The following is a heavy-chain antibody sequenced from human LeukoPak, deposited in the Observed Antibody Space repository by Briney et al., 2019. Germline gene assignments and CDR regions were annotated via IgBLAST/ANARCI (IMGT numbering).Heavy chain of an antibody. Sequence: SETLSLTCAVYGGSFSGYYWSWLRQPPGKGLEWIGEINHSGSTNYNPSLKSRVTISVDTSKNQFSLKLSSVTAADTAVYYCARVHGVGAVDYWGQGTLVTVSS. CDR1: GGSFSGYY. CDR2: INHSGST. CDR3: ARVHGVGAVDY. D-gene: IGHD1-26*01. V-gene: IGHV4-34*01. J-gene: IGHJ4*02.